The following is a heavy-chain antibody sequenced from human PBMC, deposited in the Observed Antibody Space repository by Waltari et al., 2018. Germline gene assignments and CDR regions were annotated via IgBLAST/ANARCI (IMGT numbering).Heavy chain of an antibody. CDR3: ARVGDYGDYRLDP. D-gene: IGHD4-17*01. J-gene: IGHJ5*02. CDR2: IIRISGTA. V-gene: IGHV1-69*01. CDR1: LGTFSSYA. Sequence: QVQLVQSGAEVEKPGSSVKVSCKASLGTFSSYAISCLRQDPGQGLEWLGGIIRISGTANYAQKFKGRATITADEATSTAYMELSSRRSEETAVDYCARVGDYGDYRLDPWGQGTLVTVSS.